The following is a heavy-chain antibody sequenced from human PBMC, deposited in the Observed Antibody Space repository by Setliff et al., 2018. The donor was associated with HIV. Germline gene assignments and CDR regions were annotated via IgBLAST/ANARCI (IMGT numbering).Heavy chain of an antibody. V-gene: IGHV4-34*01. CDR1: GGSFSGYH. D-gene: IGHD3-10*01. CDR3: ARSIYGSGTYPLDI. Sequence: SETLSLTCAVYGGSFSGYHWNWIRQFPGKGLEWIGEINHTGNTQYNPSLKSRVTMSEETSKNQFSLKLKSVTAADTAVYYCARSIYGSGTYPLDIWGQGTLITVSS. CDR2: INHTGNT. J-gene: IGHJ4*02.